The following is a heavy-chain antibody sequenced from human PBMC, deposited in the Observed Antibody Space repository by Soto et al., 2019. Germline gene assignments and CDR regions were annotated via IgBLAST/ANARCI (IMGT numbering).Heavy chain of an antibody. CDR3: ARVTRYYYDSSLYLDSLDV. CDR1: GGSVSSGSHY. Sequence: QVQLQESGPGLVKTSETLSLTCSVSGGSVSSGSHYWSWIRQPPGKGLEWIGYISDSGSTSYNPSFNGRLTISIDTSKNQFSLKLASVTAADTAVYSCARVTRYYYDSSLYLDSLDVWGQGTMVSVSS. V-gene: IGHV4-61*01. D-gene: IGHD3-22*01. CDR2: ISDSGST. J-gene: IGHJ3*01.